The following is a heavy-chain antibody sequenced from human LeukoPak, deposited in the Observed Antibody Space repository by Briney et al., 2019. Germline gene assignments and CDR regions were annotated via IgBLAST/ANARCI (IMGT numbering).Heavy chain of an antibody. CDR3: AKDEWSSSWKRQHGAFDI. CDR1: GFTFSSYG. D-gene: IGHD6-13*01. Sequence: GGSLRLSCAASGFTFSSYGMHWVRQAPGKGLEWVAFIRYDGSNKYYADSVKGRFTISRDNSKNTLYLQMNSLRAEDTAVYYCAKDEWSSSWKRQHGAFDIWGQGTMVTVSS. V-gene: IGHV3-30*02. J-gene: IGHJ3*02. CDR2: IRYDGSNK.